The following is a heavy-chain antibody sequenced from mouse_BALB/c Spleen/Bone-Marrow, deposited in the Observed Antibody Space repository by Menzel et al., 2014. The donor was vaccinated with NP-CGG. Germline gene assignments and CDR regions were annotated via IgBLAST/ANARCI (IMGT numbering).Heavy chain of an antibody. CDR1: GFTLSSFG. Sequence: EVQLVESGGGLVQPGGSRKLSCAASGFTLSSFGVHWVRQAPEKGLEWVAYISSGSSTIYYADTVKGRFTISRGNPKNPLFLQMTSLRSEDTAMYYCARGKYGYDYWGKGTTLTVSS. J-gene: IGHJ2*01. D-gene: IGHD2-10*02. CDR2: ISSGSSTI. V-gene: IGHV5-17*02. CDR3: ARGKYGYDY.